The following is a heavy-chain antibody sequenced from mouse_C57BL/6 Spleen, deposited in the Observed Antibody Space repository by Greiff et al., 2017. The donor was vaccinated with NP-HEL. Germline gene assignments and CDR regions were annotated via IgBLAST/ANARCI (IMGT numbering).Heavy chain of an antibody. CDR3: ARTLLVLSDGYFDV. J-gene: IGHJ1*03. CDR2: IDPNGGGT. CDR1: GYTFTSYW. V-gene: IGHV1-72*01. D-gene: IGHD1-1*01. Sequence: QVHVKQPGAELVKPGASVKLSCKASGYTFTSYWMHWVKQRPGRGLEWIGRIDPNGGGTKYNEKFKSKATLTVDKHSSTAYMQLSSLTSEDSAVYYCARTLLVLSDGYFDVWGTGTTVTVSS.